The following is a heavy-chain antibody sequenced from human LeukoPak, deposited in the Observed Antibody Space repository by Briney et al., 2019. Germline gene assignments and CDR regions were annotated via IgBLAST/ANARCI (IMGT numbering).Heavy chain of an antibody. D-gene: IGHD3-22*01. CDR3: ARDSYDSSGEAFDF. CDR1: GGSISSSSYY. J-gene: IGHJ4*02. Sequence: ASETLSLTCTVSGGSISSSSYYWGWIRQPPGKGLEWIGSIYYSGSTYYNPSLKSRVTISVDTSKNQFSLKLSSVTAADTAVYYCARDSYDSSGEAFDFWGQGTLLTVSS. CDR2: IYYSGST. V-gene: IGHV4-39*07.